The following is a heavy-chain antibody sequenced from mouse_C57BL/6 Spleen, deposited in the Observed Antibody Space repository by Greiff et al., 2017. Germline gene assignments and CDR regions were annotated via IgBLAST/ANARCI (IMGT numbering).Heavy chain of an antibody. V-gene: IGHV5-17*01. Sequence: EVKVVESGGGLVKPGGSLKLSCAASGFTFSDYGMHWVRQAPEKGLEWVAYISSGSSTIYYADTVKGRFTISRDNAKNTLFLQMTSLRSEDTAMYYCARGLLRSHYYAMDYWGQGTSVTVSS. J-gene: IGHJ4*01. CDR2: ISSGSSTI. D-gene: IGHD1-1*01. CDR3: ARGLLRSHYYAMDY. CDR1: GFTFSDYG.